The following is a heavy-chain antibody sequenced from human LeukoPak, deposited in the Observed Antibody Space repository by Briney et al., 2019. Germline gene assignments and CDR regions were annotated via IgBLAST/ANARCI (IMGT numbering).Heavy chain of an antibody. D-gene: IGHD6-13*01. J-gene: IGHJ6*02. CDR3: ARDRSAAAARYYYYGMDV. CDR1: GFTFSSYG. Sequence: GGSLRLSCAASGFTFSSYGMHWVRQAPGKGLEWVAVIWYDGSNKYYADSVKGRFTISRDSSKNTLYLQMNSLRAEDTAVYYCARDRSAAAARYYYYGMDVWGQGTTVTVSS. V-gene: IGHV3-33*01. CDR2: IWYDGSNK.